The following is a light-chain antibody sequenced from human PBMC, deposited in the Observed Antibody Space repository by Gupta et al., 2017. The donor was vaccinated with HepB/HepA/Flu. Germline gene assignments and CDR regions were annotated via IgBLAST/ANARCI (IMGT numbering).Light chain of an antibody. V-gene: IGKV1-39*01. J-gene: IGKJ1*01. CDR2: AAS. CDR1: QTISSY. Sequence: DIQMTQSPSSLSASVRDRVTITCRASQTISSYLNWYQQKPGKAPKLLIYAASSLQSGVPSRFSGSGSGTDFTLTISSLQPEDFATYYCQQSDSTPQTFGQGTKVEIK. CDR3: QQSDSTPQT.